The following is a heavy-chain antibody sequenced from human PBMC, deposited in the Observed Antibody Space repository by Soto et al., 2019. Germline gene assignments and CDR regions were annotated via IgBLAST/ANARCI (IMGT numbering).Heavy chain of an antibody. J-gene: IGHJ4*02. CDR2: MYYSGST. Sequence: QLQLQESGPGLVKPSETLSLSCLVSGGSISNSGYYWGWIRQPPGKGLEWIGTMYYSGSTYYNPSLKSRVTISVDTSKNQFSLKVMSVTAADTAVYYCATKITVFGEEYFDSWGQGSLVTVSS. CDR1: GGSISNSGYY. V-gene: IGHV4-39*01. D-gene: IGHD3-3*01. CDR3: ATKITVFGEEYFDS.